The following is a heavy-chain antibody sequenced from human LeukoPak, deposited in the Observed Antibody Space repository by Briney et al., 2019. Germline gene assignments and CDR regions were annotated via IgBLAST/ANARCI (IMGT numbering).Heavy chain of an antibody. J-gene: IGHJ3*02. V-gene: IGHV3-21*01. Sequence: PGGSLRLSCAASGFTFSSYSMNWVRQAPGKGLEWVSSISSSSSYIYYADSVKGRFTISRDNAKNSLYLQMNSLRAEDTAVYYCARENESGSHYLDAFDIWGQGTMVTVSS. D-gene: IGHD1-26*01. CDR1: GFTFSSYS. CDR3: ARENESGSHYLDAFDI. CDR2: ISSSSSYI.